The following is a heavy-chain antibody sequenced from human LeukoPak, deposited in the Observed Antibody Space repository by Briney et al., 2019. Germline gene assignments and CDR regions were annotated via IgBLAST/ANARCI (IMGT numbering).Heavy chain of an antibody. V-gene: IGHV4-38-2*01. CDR3: AGEPRGSYARFDY. CDR1: GYSLGKNYY. D-gene: IGHD1-26*01. J-gene: IGHJ4*02. Sequence: SETLSLTCAISGYSLGKNYYWGWIRQPPGKGLEWIGRIYGTGSTSYNPSLMNRVTMSVDTPKNHFSLKLTSVTAADTAVYYCAGEPRGSYARFDYWGQGTLVTVSS. CDR2: IYGTGST.